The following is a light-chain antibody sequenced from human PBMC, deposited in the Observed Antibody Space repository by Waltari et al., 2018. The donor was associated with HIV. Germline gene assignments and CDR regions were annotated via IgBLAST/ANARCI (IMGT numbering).Light chain of an antibody. CDR1: SSDVGSYNL. V-gene: IGLV2-23*01. CDR3: CSYAGSSTLV. J-gene: IGLJ3*02. Sequence: QSALTQPASVSGSPGQSITISCTGTSSDVGSYNLVSWYQQQPGKVPKLMLYEGSKRPSGVSNRFSGYKSGNTASLTISGLQAEDEADYYCCSYAGSSTLVFGGGTKLTVL. CDR2: EGS.